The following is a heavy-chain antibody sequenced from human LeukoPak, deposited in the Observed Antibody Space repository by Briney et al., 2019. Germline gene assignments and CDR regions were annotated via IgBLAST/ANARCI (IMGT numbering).Heavy chain of an antibody. CDR2: IKQDGSEK. CDR3: ARAPKYCSGGSCYLSY. Sequence: GGSLRLSCAASGFTFSSYWMSWDRQAPGKGLEWVANIKQDGSEKYYVDSVKGRFTISRDNAKNSLYLQMNSLRAEDTAVYYCARAPKYCSGGSCYLSYWGQGTLVTVSS. V-gene: IGHV3-7*01. J-gene: IGHJ4*02. D-gene: IGHD2-15*01. CDR1: GFTFSSYW.